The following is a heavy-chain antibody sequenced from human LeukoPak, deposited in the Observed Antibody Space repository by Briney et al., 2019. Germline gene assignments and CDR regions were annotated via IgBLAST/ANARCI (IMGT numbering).Heavy chain of an antibody. J-gene: IGHJ6*03. CDR3: AKKEGAQYYYYYYMDV. V-gene: IGHV1-46*01. CDR1: GYTFTSYY. Sequence: ASVKVSCKASGYTFTSYYMHWVRQAPGQGLEWMGIINPSGGSTSYAQKFQGRVTMTRDTSTSTVYMELSSLRSEDTAVYYCAKKEGAQYYYYYYMDVWGKGTTVTVSS. CDR2: INPSGGST. D-gene: IGHD1-26*01.